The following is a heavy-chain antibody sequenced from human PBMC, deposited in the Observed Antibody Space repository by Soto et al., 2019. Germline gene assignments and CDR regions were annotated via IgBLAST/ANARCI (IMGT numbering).Heavy chain of an antibody. D-gene: IGHD7-27*01. CDR1: GFTFSSYG. V-gene: IGHV3-30*18. CDR3: AKSAGVNYYYGMDV. CDR2: ISYDGSNK. J-gene: IGHJ6*02. Sequence: PGGSLRLSCAASGFTFSSYGMHWVRQAPGKGLEWVAVISYDGSNKYYADSVKGRFTISRDNSKNTLYLQMNSLRAEDTAVYYCAKSAGVNYYYGMDVWGQGTTVTVS.